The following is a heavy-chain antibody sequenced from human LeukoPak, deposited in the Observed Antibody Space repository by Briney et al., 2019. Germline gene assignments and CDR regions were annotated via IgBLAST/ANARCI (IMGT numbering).Heavy chain of an antibody. CDR3: ASPENRDCSGGSCYVGGY. D-gene: IGHD2-15*01. V-gene: IGHV3-21*01. CDR2: ISSNSHYI. J-gene: IGHJ4*02. CDR1: RFTFSSYT. Sequence: GGSLRLSCAASRFTFSSYTMIWVRQAPGRGLEWVSSISSNSHYIYYADSVKGRFTISRDNAKNSLHLQMNSLRAEDTAVYYCASPENRDCSGGSCYVGGYWGQGTLVTVSS.